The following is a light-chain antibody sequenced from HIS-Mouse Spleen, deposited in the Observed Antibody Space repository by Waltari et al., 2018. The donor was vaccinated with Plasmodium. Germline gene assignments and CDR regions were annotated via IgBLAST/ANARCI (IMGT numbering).Light chain of an antibody. CDR1: QSISSY. J-gene: IGKJ2*01. CDR2: AAS. V-gene: IGKV1-39*01. CDR3: QQSHT. Sequence: DIQMTQSPSSLSASVGDRVTITCRASQSISSYLNWYQQKPGKAPKLLIYAASSLQSGVPSRFSGSGSGTDSTLTISSLQPEDFATYYCQQSHTFGQGTKLEIK.